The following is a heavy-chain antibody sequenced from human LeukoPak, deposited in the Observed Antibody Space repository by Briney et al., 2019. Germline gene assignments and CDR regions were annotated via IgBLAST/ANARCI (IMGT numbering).Heavy chain of an antibody. CDR3: ARGGMYCSGGSCYLFDY. V-gene: IGHV3-48*02. D-gene: IGHD2-15*01. Sequence: PGGSLRLSCAASGFTFSSYSMNWVRQAPGKGLEWVSYISSSSSTIYYADSVRGRFTISRDNAKNSLYLQMNSLRDEDTAVYYCARGGMYCSGGSCYLFDYWGQGTLVTVSS. CDR1: GFTFSSYS. J-gene: IGHJ4*02. CDR2: ISSSSSTI.